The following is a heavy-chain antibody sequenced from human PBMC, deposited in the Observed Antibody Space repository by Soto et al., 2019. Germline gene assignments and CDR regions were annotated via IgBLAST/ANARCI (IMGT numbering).Heavy chain of an antibody. J-gene: IGHJ4*02. CDR3: ARRDGYSYGYLSPLTDVDY. Sequence: LSLTCTVSGASINSSSYYCGWIRQRRWKGLEWIGSIYYSGSTYYNPSLKSRVTISVDKSKNQFSLKLSSVTAADTAVYYCARRDGYSYGYLSPLTDVDYWGQG. CDR2: IYYSGST. V-gene: IGHV4-39*01. CDR1: GASINSSSYY. D-gene: IGHD5-18*01.